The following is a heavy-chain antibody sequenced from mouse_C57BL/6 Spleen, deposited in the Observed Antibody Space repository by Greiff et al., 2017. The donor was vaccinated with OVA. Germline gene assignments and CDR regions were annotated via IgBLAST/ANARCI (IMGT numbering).Heavy chain of an antibody. J-gene: IGHJ2*01. CDR1: GYSITSGYY. D-gene: IGHD2-5*01. CDR3: ARGYYSNYYFDY. Sequence: EVKLQESGPGLVKPSQSLSLTCSVTGYSITSGYYWNWIRQFPGNKLEWMGYISYDGSNNYNPSLKNRISITRDTSKNQFFLKLNSVTTEDTATYYCARGYYSNYYFDYWGQGTTLTVSS. V-gene: IGHV3-6*01. CDR2: ISYDGSN.